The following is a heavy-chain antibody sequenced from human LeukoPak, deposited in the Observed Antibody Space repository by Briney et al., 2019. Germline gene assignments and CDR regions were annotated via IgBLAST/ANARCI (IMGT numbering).Heavy chain of an antibody. CDR3: ARDSSPDPIDP. J-gene: IGHJ5*02. Sequence: PSETLSLTCTVSGGSISSSSYYWGWIRQPPGKWLEWIGSIYYSGSTYYNPSLKSRVTISVDTSKNQFSLKLSSVTAADTAVYYCARDSSPDPIDPWGQGTLVTVSS. D-gene: IGHD6-6*01. V-gene: IGHV4-39*07. CDR2: IYYSGST. CDR1: GGSISSSSYY.